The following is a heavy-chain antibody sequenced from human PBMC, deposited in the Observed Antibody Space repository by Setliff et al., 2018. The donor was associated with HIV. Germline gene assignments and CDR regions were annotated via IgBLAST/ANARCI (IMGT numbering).Heavy chain of an antibody. J-gene: IGHJ4*02. Sequence: ASVKVSCKTSGYTFTNYHVNWVRQAPGQGLEWMGIINCENGDTTYAQNFKDRVTVTRDTSTSTVYMDLSSLRPEDTAVYYCARETQTGTGSYLNWGQGTLVTVSS. CDR3: ARETQTGTGSYLN. CDR1: GYTFTNYH. CDR2: INCENGDT. D-gene: IGHD3-10*01. V-gene: IGHV1-46*01.